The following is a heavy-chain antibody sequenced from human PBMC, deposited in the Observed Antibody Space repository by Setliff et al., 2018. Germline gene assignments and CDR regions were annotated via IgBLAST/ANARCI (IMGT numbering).Heavy chain of an antibody. CDR1: GATINSLP. Sequence: GASVKVSCKASGATINSLPITWVRQAPGQGLEWMGGTIPLLPLPNYAVKFQGRVTITADISTNTAYMELSSLRSDDTAVYYCARSIVGATGGYFDYWGQGSLVTVSS. J-gene: IGHJ4*02. V-gene: IGHV1-69*10. CDR2: TIPLLPLP. CDR3: ARSIVGATGGYFDY. D-gene: IGHD1-26*01.